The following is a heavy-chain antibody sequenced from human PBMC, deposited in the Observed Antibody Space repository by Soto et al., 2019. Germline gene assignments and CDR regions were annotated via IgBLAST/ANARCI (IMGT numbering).Heavy chain of an antibody. Sequence: HPGGSLRLSCAASGFTFSSYSMSWVRQAPGKGLEWVSAISGSGDSTFYADSVKGRFTISRDNPKYTLYLQMHSLRAEDTAVYYCAKYLLMDTSSIFDDWGQGTLVTVSS. CDR3: AKYLLMDTSSIFDD. CDR1: GFTFSSYS. J-gene: IGHJ4*02. D-gene: IGHD5-18*01. CDR2: ISGSGDST. V-gene: IGHV3-23*01.